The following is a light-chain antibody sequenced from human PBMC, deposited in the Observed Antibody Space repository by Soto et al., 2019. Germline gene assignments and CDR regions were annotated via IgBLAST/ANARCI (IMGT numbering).Light chain of an antibody. CDR1: SSDVGGYNY. Sequence: QSALTQPASVSGSPGQSITISCTGTSSDVGGYNYVSWYQQHPGKAPKLMIYDVSNRPSGVSNRFSGSKSGNTASLTISGLQAEDEADYYCSSYTSSSTYDFGPGTKVPVL. J-gene: IGLJ1*01. CDR2: DVS. V-gene: IGLV2-14*01. CDR3: SSYTSSSTYD.